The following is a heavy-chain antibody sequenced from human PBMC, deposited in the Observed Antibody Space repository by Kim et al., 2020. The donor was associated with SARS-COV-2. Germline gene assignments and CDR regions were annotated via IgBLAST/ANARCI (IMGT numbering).Heavy chain of an antibody. CDR1: GFTFSSYS. D-gene: IGHD3-22*01. V-gene: IGHV3-21*01. CDR2: ISSSSSYI. Sequence: GGSLRHSCAASGFTFSSYSMNWVRQAPGKGLEWVSSISSSSSYIYYADSVKGRFTISRDNAKNSLYLQMNSLRAEDTAVYYCARGRGANYYDSSGYLLPLRYWGQGTLVTVSS. CDR3: ARGRGANYYDSSGYLLPLRY. J-gene: IGHJ4*02.